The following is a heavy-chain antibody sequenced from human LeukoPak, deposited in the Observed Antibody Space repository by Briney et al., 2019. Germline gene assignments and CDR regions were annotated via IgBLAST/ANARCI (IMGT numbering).Heavy chain of an antibody. V-gene: IGHV3-33*01. CDR3: ARDPLGNYYYYGMDV. CDR1: GFTFSGYG. D-gene: IGHD1-26*01. CDR2: IWYDGSNK. J-gene: IGHJ6*02. Sequence: GGSLRLSCAASGFTFSGYGMHWVRQAPGKGLEWVAVIWYDGSNKYYADSVKGRFTISRDNSKNTLYLQMNSLRAEDTAVYYCARDPLGNYYYYGMDVWGQGTTVTVSS.